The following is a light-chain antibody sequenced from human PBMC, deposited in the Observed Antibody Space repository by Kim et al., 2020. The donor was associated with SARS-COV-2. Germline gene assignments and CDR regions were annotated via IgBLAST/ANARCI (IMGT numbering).Light chain of an antibody. J-gene: IGKJ4*02. V-gene: IGKV1-39*01. Sequence: DIQMTQSPSSLSASVGDRVTITCRASQSISSYLNWYQQKPGKAPKLLIYAASSLQSGVPSRFSGSGSGTDFTLTISSLQPEDFATYYCQQSYSTLRRFGGGTKVDIK. CDR1: QSISSY. CDR2: AAS. CDR3: QQSYSTLRR.